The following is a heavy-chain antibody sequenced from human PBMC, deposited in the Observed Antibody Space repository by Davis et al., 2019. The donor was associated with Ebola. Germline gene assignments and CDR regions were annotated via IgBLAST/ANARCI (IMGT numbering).Heavy chain of an antibody. Sequence: ASVTVSCKASGYTFTGYYMHWVRQAPGQGLEWMGWINPNSGGTNYAQKFQGRVTLTRDTSISTAYMELTRLRSDDTAVYYCAREIEYCSGGSCYGGLVYWGQGSLVTVSS. V-gene: IGHV1-2*02. CDR1: GYTFTGYY. D-gene: IGHD2-15*01. J-gene: IGHJ4*02. CDR2: INPNSGGT. CDR3: AREIEYCSGGSCYGGLVY.